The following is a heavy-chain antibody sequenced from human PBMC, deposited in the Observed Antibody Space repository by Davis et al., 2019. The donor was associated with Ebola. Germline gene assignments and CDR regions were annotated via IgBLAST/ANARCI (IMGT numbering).Heavy chain of an antibody. CDR3: ARFRPRNYYYYGMDV. V-gene: IGHV5-51*01. Sequence: GESLKISCKGSGYSFTNYWIGWLRQMPGKGLEWMGIIYPGDSDTRYSPSFQGQVTISADKSISTAYLQWSSLKASDTAMYYCARFRPRNYYYYGMDVWGQGTTVTVSS. D-gene: IGHD1-14*01. J-gene: IGHJ6*02. CDR2: IYPGDSDT. CDR1: GYSFTNYW.